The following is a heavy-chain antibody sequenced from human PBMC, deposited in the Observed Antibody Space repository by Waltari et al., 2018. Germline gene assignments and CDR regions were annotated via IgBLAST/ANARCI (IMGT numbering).Heavy chain of an antibody. CDR1: GYPFTSYG. Sequence: QVQLVQSGAEVKNPGASVKVSCKASGYPFTSYGISWVRQAPGQGLEWMGWSRADNGNTNEEPKRQGKVTMTTDTSTSTAYMELRRLRSDDTAVYYCARESLPMVVDSGGWFDPWGQGTLVTVSS. J-gene: IGHJ5*02. V-gene: IGHV1-18*01. CDR2: SRADNGNT. D-gene: IGHD2-21*01. CDR3: ARESLPMVVDSGGWFDP.